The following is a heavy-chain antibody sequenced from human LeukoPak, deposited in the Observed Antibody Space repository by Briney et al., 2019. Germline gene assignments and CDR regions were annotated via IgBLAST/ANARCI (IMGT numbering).Heavy chain of an antibody. CDR3: ARARYNWKGPYYFDS. D-gene: IGHD1-1*01. CDR2: IYSGGAT. V-gene: IGHV3-53*01. Sequence: GGSLRLSCAASGFTVSGDYTNWVRQAPGKGLEWVSAIYSGGATYYADSVKGRFSISRDNSRNTVHLQMNSLRAEDTAVYYCARARYNWKGPYYFDSWGQGTLVTVSP. CDR1: GFTVSGDY. J-gene: IGHJ4*02.